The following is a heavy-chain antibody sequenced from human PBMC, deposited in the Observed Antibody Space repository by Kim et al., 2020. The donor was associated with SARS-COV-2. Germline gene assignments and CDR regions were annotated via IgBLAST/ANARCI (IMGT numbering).Heavy chain of an antibody. Sequence: AQKFQGRVTITADESTSTAYMELSSLRSEDTAVYYCARASSSWRQYYFDYWGQGTLVTVSS. CDR3: ARASSSWRQYYFDY. V-gene: IGHV1-69*01. D-gene: IGHD6-13*01. J-gene: IGHJ4*02.